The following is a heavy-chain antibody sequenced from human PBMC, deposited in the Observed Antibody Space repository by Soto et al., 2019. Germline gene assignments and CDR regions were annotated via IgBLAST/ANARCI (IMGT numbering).Heavy chain of an antibody. CDR2: IDSSGTTV. J-gene: IGHJ3*01. D-gene: IGHD2-8*02. Sequence: EVQIVESGGRLVQPGGSLRLSCDASMFSISAYEMFWVRQAPGKGLEWIVKIDSSGTTVYYAASVKGRFALSRENNKNVLFLQMDNVSVEYTAVYYCAVFVVYIGSYKSTAVDFWGQGTLVTVSS. CDR1: MFSISAYE. CDR3: AVFVVYIGSYKSTAVDF. V-gene: IGHV3-48*03.